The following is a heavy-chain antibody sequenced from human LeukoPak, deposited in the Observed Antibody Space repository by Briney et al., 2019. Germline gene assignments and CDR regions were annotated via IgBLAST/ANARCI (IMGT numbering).Heavy chain of an antibody. CDR2: IIPIFGTA. J-gene: IGHJ4*02. V-gene: IGHV1-69*06. D-gene: IGHD2-15*01. CDR3: ARLSCSGGTCYSSRGNFDY. CDR1: GGSFSNYT. Sequence: PVKVSCKASGGSFSNYTISWLRQTPGQGLEWMGGIIPIFGTANYAQNFQGRVTITADKFTSTAYMELSSLRSEDTAVYYCARLSCSGGTCYSSRGNFDYWGQGALVTVSS.